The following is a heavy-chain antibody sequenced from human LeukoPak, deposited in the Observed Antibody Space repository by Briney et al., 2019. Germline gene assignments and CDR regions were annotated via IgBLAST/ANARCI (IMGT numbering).Heavy chain of an antibody. CDR2: ISSSSSTI. J-gene: IGHJ4*02. D-gene: IGHD6-13*01. V-gene: IGHV3-48*01. Sequence: PGGSLRLSCAASGFTFTTHSMNWVRQAPGKGLEWVSYISSSSSTIYYADSVKGRFTISRDNAKNSLYLQMNSLRAEDTAVYYCVRKQYSGSWSAIDYWGQGTLVTVSS. CDR3: VRKQYSGSWSAIDY. CDR1: GFTFTTHS.